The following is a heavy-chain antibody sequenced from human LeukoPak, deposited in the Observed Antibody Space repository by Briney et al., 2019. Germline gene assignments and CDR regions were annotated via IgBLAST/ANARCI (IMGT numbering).Heavy chain of an antibody. D-gene: IGHD2-2*01. CDR3: ARGQGVVPAAYYYYYYYMDV. CDR1: GGSFSGYY. CDR2: IIHSGST. J-gene: IGHJ6*03. V-gene: IGHV4-34*01. Sequence: PSETLSLTCAVYGGSFSGYYWSWIRQPPGKGLEWIGEIIHSGSTNYNPSLKSRVTISVNTSKNQFSLKLSSVTAADTAVYYCARGQGVVPAAYYYYYYYMDVWGKGTTVTVSS.